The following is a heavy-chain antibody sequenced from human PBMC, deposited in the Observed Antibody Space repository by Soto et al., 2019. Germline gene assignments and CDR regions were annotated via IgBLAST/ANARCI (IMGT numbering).Heavy chain of an antibody. Sequence: SETLSLTCTVSGGSISSYYWSWIRQPPGKGLEWIGEINHSGSTNYNPSLKSRVTISVDTSKNQFSLKLSSVTAADTAVYYCARGQWLNPYYFDYWGQGTLVTVSS. CDR3: ARGQWLNPYYFDY. CDR2: INHSGST. J-gene: IGHJ4*02. D-gene: IGHD6-19*01. CDR1: GGSISSYY. V-gene: IGHV4-34*01.